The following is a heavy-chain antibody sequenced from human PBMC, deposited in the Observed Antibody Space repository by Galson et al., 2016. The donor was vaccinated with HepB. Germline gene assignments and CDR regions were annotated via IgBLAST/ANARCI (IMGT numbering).Heavy chain of an antibody. CDR3: ARDWRGSGSYNPYYSYGVDV. J-gene: IGHJ6*02. D-gene: IGHD3-10*01. CDR1: GFTVSSYC. CDR2: IYSGGTT. Sequence: SLRLSCAASGFTVSSYCMSWVRQAPGKGLEWVSLIYSGGTTFYAESVEGRCTISRDNSKNTLYLQMNSLRAEDTAVYYCARDWRGSGSYNPYYSYGVDVWGQGTTVTVSS. V-gene: IGHV3-53*01.